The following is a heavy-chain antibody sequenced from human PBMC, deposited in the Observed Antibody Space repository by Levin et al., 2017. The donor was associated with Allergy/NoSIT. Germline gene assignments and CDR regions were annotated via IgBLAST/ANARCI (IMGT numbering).Heavy chain of an antibody. D-gene: IGHD3-3*01. Sequence: GESLKISCAASGFTFTSHAMSWVRQAAGKGLEWVSGISGSGGRTYYADAVKGRVTISRDNSKNTLYLQMNSLRAEDTAVYYCANDFWSGYKFYYNGMDVWGQGTTVTVSS. V-gene: IGHV3-23*01. CDR2: ISGSGGRT. CDR3: ANDFWSGYKFYYNGMDV. CDR1: GFTFTSHA. J-gene: IGHJ6*02.